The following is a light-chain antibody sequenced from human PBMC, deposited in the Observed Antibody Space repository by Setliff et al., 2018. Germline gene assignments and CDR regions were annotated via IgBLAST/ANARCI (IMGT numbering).Light chain of an antibody. CDR3: SSYTTSVALV. CDR1: SSDFSDPNY. CDR2: DVT. V-gene: IGLV2-14*03. J-gene: IGLJ3*02. Sequence: QSALAQPASVSGSPGQSITISCTGTSSDFSDPNYVSWYLHHPGKAPKLIISDVTKRPSGVSSRFSGSKSGYTASLTISGLQAEDEADYYCSSYTTSVALVFGGGTKVTVL.